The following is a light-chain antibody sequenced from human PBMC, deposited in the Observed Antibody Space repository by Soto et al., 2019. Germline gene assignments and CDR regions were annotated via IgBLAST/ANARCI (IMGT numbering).Light chain of an antibody. Sequence: DLVMTQTPLSLSVTPGQPASISCKSSQTLLRSDGKTYMYWYLQKPGQPPQLLISEVSNRFSGVPDNVSGSGSWTDFQLKISRVESEDVGVFYCMQTVRLPYTFGQGTKLEIK. V-gene: IGKV2D-29*01. CDR2: EVS. CDR3: MQTVRLPYT. CDR1: QTLLRSDGKTY. J-gene: IGKJ2*01.